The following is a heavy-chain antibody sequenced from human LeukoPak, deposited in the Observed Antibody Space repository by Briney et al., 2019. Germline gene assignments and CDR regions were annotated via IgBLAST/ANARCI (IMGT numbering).Heavy chain of an antibody. J-gene: IGHJ4*02. D-gene: IGHD6-13*01. V-gene: IGHV4-59*08. CDR2: IYYSGST. CDR1: GGSISSYY. Sequence: ASETLSLTCTVSGGSISSYYWSWIRQPPGKGLEWIGYIYYSGSTNYNPSLKSRVTISVDTSKNQFSLKLSSVTAADTAVYYCARRVSGASIAAAGGFDYWGQGTLVTVSS. CDR3: ARRVSGASIAAAGGFDY.